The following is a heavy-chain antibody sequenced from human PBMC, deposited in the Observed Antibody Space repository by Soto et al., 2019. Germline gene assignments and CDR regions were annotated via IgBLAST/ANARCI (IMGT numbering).Heavy chain of an antibody. J-gene: IGHJ6*02. D-gene: IGHD4-17*01. CDR1: GYTFTSYA. Sequence: ASVKVSCKASGYTFTSYAMHWVRQAPGQRLEWMGWINAGNGNTKYSQKFQGRVTITRDTSASTAYMELSSLRSEDTAVYYCARDPSGDYYYYYGMDVWGQGTTVTVSS. CDR3: ARDPSGDYYYYYGMDV. V-gene: IGHV1-3*01. CDR2: INAGNGNT.